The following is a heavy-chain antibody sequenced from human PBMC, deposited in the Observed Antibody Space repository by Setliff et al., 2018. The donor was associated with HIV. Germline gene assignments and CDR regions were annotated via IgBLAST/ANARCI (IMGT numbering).Heavy chain of an antibody. J-gene: IGHJ3*02. Sequence: SETLSLTCTVTGGSISSGGFYWTWIRQHPGKGLEWIGYIYNTGSNYHSPSLESRVTISVDTSKNQFSLKLSSVTAADTAVYYCARRSAMIIMALDAFDIWGQGTMVTVSS. D-gene: IGHD3-22*01. CDR3: ARRSAMIIMALDAFDI. V-gene: IGHV4-31*03. CDR2: IYNTGSN. CDR1: GGSISSGGFY.